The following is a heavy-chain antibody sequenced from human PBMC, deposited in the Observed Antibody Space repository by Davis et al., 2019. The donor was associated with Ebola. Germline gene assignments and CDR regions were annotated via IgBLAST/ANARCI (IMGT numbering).Heavy chain of an antibody. J-gene: IGHJ4*02. CDR1: GGSITSSDYY. CDR3: ASLRQTYDSSGYSQPFDY. Sequence: GSLRLSCTVSGGSITSSDYYWGWIRQSPGKGLEWIGTFYYSGPTFYNSSLKSRITVSVDPSKNQFYLKLNSLTAADTAVYYCASLRQTYDSSGYSQPFDYWGQGSLVTVSS. V-gene: IGHV4-39*01. D-gene: IGHD3-22*01. CDR2: FYYSGPT.